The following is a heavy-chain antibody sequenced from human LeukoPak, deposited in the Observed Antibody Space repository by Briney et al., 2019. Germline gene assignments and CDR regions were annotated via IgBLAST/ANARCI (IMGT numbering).Heavy chain of an antibody. CDR2: INHSGST. V-gene: IGHV4-34*01. J-gene: IGHJ4*02. CDR1: GGSFSGYY. Sequence: PSETLSLTCAVYGGSFSGYYWSWIRQPPGKGLEWIGEINHSGSTNYNPSLKSRVTISVDTSKNQFSLKLSSVTAADTAVYYCARAAKYQLLYDKKIDYWGQGTLVTVSS. D-gene: IGHD2-2*02. CDR3: ARAAKYQLLYDKKIDY.